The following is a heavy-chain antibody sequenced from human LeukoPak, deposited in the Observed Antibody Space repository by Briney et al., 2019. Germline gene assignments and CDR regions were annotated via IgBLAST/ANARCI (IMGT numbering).Heavy chain of an antibody. D-gene: IGHD6-19*01. J-gene: IGHJ4*02. CDR1: GYTFTSYD. V-gene: IGHV1-8*01. Sequence: ASVKVSCKASGYTFTSYDINWVRQATGQGLEWMGWMNPNSGNTGYAQKFQGRVTMTRNTSISTAYMELSSLGSEDTAVYYCARGRLTRGYSSGWLEYYFDYWGQGTLVTVSS. CDR3: ARGRLTRGYSSGWLEYYFDY. CDR2: MNPNSGNT.